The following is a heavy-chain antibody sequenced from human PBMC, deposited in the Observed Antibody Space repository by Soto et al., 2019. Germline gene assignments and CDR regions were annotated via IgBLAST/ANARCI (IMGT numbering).Heavy chain of an antibody. CDR3: VGGQYYFDY. V-gene: IGHV3-30*03. CDR2: ISFDGSNK. Sequence: QVQLVESGGGVVQPGTSLRLSCVASGFPFTTYGMHWVREGPGKGLAWVAVISFDGSNKYYADSVKGRFTISRDNSKNTLFLHMNSLRPEDTALYYCVGGQYYFDYRGQGTMVTVSS. J-gene: IGHJ4*02. D-gene: IGHD3-10*01. CDR1: GFPFTTYG.